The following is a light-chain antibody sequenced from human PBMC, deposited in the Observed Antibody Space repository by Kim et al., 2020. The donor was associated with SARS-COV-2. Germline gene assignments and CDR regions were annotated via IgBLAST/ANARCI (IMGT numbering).Light chain of an antibody. Sequence: QSVVTQPPSVSGPPGQTVTVSCTGSSSNFGAGYDVHWYQQVPGTAPRLVIYGNNNRPLDVPDRFSGSKSGTSASLTITGLQAEDEADYYCQSFDTSLSGWIFGGGTKLTVL. CDR1: SSNFGAGYD. J-gene: IGLJ2*01. V-gene: IGLV1-40*02. CDR3: QSFDTSLSGWI. CDR2: GNN.